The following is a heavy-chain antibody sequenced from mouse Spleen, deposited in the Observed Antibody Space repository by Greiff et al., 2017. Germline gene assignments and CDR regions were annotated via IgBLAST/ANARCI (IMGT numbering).Heavy chain of an antibody. D-gene: IGHD1-1*01. Sequence: QVQLQQPGAELVKPGASVKLSCKASGYTFTSYWMHWVKQRPGQGLEWIGMIHPNSGSTNYNEKFKSKATLTVDKSSSTAYMQLSSLTSEDSAVYYCARSVVATTMDYWGQGTSVTVSS. J-gene: IGHJ4*01. V-gene: IGHV1-64*01. CDR2: IHPNSGST. CDR1: GYTFTSYW. CDR3: ARSVVATTMDY.